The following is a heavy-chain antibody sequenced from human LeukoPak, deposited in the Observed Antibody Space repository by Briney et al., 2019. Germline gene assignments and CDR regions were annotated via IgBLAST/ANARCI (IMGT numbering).Heavy chain of an antibody. Sequence: GRSLRLSCAASGFTFSTYAMHWVRQAPGKGLEWVAVKSNDGSNKSYADSVKGRFTSSRDNSKNTLYLQMNSLSAEDTALYYCARGHNWNDGRFYFYGIDVWGQGTTVTVSS. CDR2: KSNDGSNK. V-gene: IGHV3-30-3*01. CDR1: GFTFSTYA. CDR3: ARGHNWNDGRFYFYGIDV. J-gene: IGHJ6*02. D-gene: IGHD1-20*01.